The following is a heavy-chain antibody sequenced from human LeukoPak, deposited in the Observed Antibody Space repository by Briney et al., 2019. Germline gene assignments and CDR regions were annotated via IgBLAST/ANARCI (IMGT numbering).Heavy chain of an antibody. V-gene: IGHV4-61*02. J-gene: IGHJ6*03. D-gene: IGHD3-10*01. Sequence: SETLSLTCTVSGGSISSGSYYWSWIRQPAGKGLEWIGRIYTSGSTNYNPSLKSRVTISVDTSKNQFSLKLSSVTAADTAVYYCARDTYYYGSGSPQGVLYMDVWGKGTTVTISS. CDR2: IYTSGST. CDR1: GGSISSGSYY. CDR3: ARDTYYYGSGSPQGVLYMDV.